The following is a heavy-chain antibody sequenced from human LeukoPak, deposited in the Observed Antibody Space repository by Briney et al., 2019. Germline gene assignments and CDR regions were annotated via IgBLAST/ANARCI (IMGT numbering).Heavy chain of an antibody. J-gene: IGHJ4*02. Sequence: GVSLRLSCAASGFSFSDSWMTWVRQTPGKGLQWVASIHQDAGEKQYLDSVRGRFTISRDNARNSLYLQMNSLRVEDTAVYYCASSKDHYCRYWGQGTPVTVSS. CDR2: IHQDAGEK. CDR1: GFSFSDSW. V-gene: IGHV3-7*05. CDR3: ASSKDHYCRY.